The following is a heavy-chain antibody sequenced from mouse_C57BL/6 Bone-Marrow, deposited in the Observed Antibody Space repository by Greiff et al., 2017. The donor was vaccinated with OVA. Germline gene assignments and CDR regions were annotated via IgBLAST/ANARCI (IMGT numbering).Heavy chain of an antibody. J-gene: IGHJ2*01. CDR1: GFSLTSYA. CDR3: ARNYYGSSYVFDY. D-gene: IGHD1-1*01. V-gene: IGHV2-9-1*01. CDR2: IWTGGGT. Sequence: QVQLQQSGPGLVAPSQSLSITCTVSGFSLTSYAISWVRQPPGKGLEWLGVIWTGGGTNYNSALKSRLSISKDNSKSQVFLKMNSLKTDDTARYYCARNYYGSSYVFDYWGKGTTLTVSS.